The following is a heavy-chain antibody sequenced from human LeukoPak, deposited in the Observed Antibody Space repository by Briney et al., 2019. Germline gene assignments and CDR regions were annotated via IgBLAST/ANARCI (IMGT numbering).Heavy chain of an antibody. J-gene: IGHJ3*02. CDR2: TYYRSTWYN. Sequence: SQTLSLTCAIFGDSVSSNSAGWSWVRQSPSRGLEWLGRTYYRSTWYNDDAPSVKGRLTINPDTAKNQFSLQLKSVTAEDTALYYCAKDLKWELPGRDAFDIWGQGTMVTVSS. CDR1: GDSVSSNSAG. V-gene: IGHV6-1*01. D-gene: IGHD1-26*01. CDR3: AKDLKWELPGRDAFDI.